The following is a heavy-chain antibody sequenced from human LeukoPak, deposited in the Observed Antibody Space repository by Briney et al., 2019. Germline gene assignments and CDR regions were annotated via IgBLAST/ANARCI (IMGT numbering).Heavy chain of an antibody. V-gene: IGHV3-30*02. D-gene: IGHD2-2*01. CDR1: GFTFSSYG. J-gene: IGHJ6*03. CDR2: IRYDGSNK. Sequence: PGGSLRLSCAASGFTFSSYGMHWVRQAPGKGLEWVAFIRYDGSNKYYADSVKGRFTISRDNSKNTLYLQMNSLRAEDTAVYYCAKAVVPAARYYYYMDVWGKGTTVTVSS. CDR3: AKAVVPAARYYYYMDV.